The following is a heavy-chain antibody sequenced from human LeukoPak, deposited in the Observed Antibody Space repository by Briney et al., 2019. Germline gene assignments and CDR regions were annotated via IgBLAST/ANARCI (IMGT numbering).Heavy chain of an antibody. CDR3: ARALYYTNGYFFFDQ. D-gene: IGHD2-8*01. V-gene: IGHV4-4*07. J-gene: IGHJ4*02. CDR1: GGSISSYY. CDR2: IYTSGST. Sequence: SEALSLTCTVSGGSISSYYWSWIRQPAGKGLEWIGRIYTSGSTNYNPSLKSRVTMSVDTSKNQFSLKLSSVTAADTAVYYCARALYYTNGYFFFDQWGQGTLVTVSS.